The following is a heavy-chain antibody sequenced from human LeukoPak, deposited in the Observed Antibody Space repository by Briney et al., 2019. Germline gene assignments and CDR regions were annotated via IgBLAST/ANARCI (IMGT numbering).Heavy chain of an antibody. CDR3: AGGWLPDKNDF. Sequence: SETLSLTCTVSSGSIISNNDYWGWIRQPPGKGLEWIATIHYSGSTYYNPSLKSRVTISVDTSQNQFSLRLSSLTAADTAVYYCAGGWLPDKNDFWGQGTLVTVSA. V-gene: IGHV4-39*07. D-gene: IGHD5-24*01. J-gene: IGHJ4*02. CDR2: IHYSGST. CDR1: SGSIISNNDY.